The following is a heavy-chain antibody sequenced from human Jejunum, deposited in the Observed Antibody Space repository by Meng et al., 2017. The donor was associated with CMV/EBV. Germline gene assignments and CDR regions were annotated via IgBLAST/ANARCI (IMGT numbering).Heavy chain of an antibody. CDR2: IHHSGIT. V-gene: IGHV4-38-2*01. D-gene: IGHD1-7*01. J-gene: IGHJ4*02. Sequence: DYSISSGHYWSWVRQFPGKGLEWLATIHHSGITYYNPSLRSRVTISVDTSKNQFSLKLTSVTGADTAIYYCARYVAGTTKYYLDHWGQGTLGTVSS. CDR3: ARYVAGTTKYYLDH. CDR1: DYSISSGHY.